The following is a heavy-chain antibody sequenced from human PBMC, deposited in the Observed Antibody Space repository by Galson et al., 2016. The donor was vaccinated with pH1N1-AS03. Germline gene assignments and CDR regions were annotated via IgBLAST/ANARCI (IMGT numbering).Heavy chain of an antibody. D-gene: IGHD6-13*01. CDR3: ARDSVSGGTYYYGMDV. Sequence: SVKVSCKASGYTFSTYGVSWVRQAPGQGLEWMGWISGYDDDTNYAQNVAGRVTMTTDKSTSTVYMELRSLRSDDTAVYYCARDSVSGGTYYYGMDVWGQGTTVTVSS. CDR1: GYTFSTYG. J-gene: IGHJ6*02. CDR2: ISGYDDDT. V-gene: IGHV1-18*04.